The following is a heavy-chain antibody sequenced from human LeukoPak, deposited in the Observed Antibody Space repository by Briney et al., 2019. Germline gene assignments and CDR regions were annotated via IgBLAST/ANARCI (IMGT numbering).Heavy chain of an antibody. Sequence: ASVKVSCKASGYTFTGYYIHWVRQAPGQGLEWMGWINPNSGGTNYAQKFQGRVTMTRDTSISTAYMELSRLRSDDTAVYYCAINFGSEGYNDAFDIWGQGTMVTVSS. CDR1: GYTFTGYY. J-gene: IGHJ3*02. D-gene: IGHD1-14*01. V-gene: IGHV1-2*02. CDR2: INPNSGGT. CDR3: AINFGSEGYNDAFDI.